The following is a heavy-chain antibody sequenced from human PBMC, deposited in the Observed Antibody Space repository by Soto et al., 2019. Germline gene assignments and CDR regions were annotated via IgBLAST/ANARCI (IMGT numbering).Heavy chain of an antibody. CDR3: ARAISRYCSGGSCSEFDY. Sequence: GASVKVSCKASGYTFTGYYMHWVRQAPGQGLEWMGWINPNSGGTNYAQKFQGWVTMTRDTSISTAYMELSRLRSDDTAVYYCARAISRYCSGGSCSEFDYWGQGTLVTVSS. CDR1: GYTFTGYY. D-gene: IGHD2-15*01. J-gene: IGHJ4*02. V-gene: IGHV1-2*04. CDR2: INPNSGGT.